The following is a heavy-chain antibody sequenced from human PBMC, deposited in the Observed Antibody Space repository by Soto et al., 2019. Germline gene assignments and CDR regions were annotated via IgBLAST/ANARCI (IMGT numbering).Heavy chain of an antibody. CDR1: GGSFSGYY. CDR2: INHSGST. Sequence: TSETLSLTCAVYGGSFSGYYWSWIRQPPGKGLEWIGEINHSGSTNYNPSLKSRVTISVDTSKNQFSLKLSSVTAADTAVYYCASIRPYYDILTGYYGDWFDPWGQGTLVTVSS. CDR3: ASIRPYYDILTGYYGDWFDP. D-gene: IGHD3-9*01. V-gene: IGHV4-34*01. J-gene: IGHJ5*02.